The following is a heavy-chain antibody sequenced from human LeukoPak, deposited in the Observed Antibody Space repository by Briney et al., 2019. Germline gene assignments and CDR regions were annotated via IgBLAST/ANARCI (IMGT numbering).Heavy chain of an antibody. CDR3: AKAVADAFDI. V-gene: IGHV3-33*06. Sequence: GGSLRLSCAASGFTFSSYGMHWVRQAPGKGLEWVAVIWYNGSNKYYADSVKGRFTISRDNSKNTLYLQMNSLRAEDTAVYYCAKAVADAFDIWGQGTMVTVSS. D-gene: IGHD6-19*01. CDR1: GFTFSSYG. CDR2: IWYNGSNK. J-gene: IGHJ3*02.